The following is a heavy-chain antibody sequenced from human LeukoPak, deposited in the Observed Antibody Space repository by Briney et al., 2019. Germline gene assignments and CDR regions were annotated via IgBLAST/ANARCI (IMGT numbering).Heavy chain of an antibody. CDR3: ARSDNGLDI. CDR2: ISNDGCSL. V-gene: IGHV3-74*01. CDR1: GFTLSNSW. J-gene: IGHJ3*02. D-gene: IGHD2-8*01. Sequence: GGSLRLSCAASGFTLSNSWMHWVRQTPGKGLVWVSRISNDGCSLIYADSVKGRFTISRDNAKNTLYLQMNSLRAEDTAVYYCARSDNGLDIWGQGTMVTVSS.